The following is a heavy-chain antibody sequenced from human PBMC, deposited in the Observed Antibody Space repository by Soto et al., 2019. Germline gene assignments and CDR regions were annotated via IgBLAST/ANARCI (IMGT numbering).Heavy chain of an antibody. CDR3: ARDARGDEAPMDY. J-gene: IGHJ4*02. V-gene: IGHV4-30-2*01. CDR1: GGSISSGGSS. D-gene: IGHD3-10*01. Sequence: TLSLTCAVSGGSISSGGSSWSWIRQPPGKGLEWIGYIYHSGSTYYNPSLKSRVTMTRDTSISTAYMELSRLRSDDTAVYYCARDARGDEAPMDYWGQGTLVTVSS. CDR2: IYHSGST.